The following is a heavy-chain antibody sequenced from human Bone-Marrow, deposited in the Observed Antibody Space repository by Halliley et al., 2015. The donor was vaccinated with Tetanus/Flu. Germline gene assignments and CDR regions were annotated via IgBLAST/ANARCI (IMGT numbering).Heavy chain of an antibody. CDR1: GGSISNYY. Sequence: LRLSCTVSGGSISNYYWSWVRQSPGKGLEYIGYIFHSGSTNYNPSLRTRVTISVDTSKNQLSLKMRSVTAADTAVYYCAIQLYSSGWFDYWGQGTLVTVSS. J-gene: IGHJ4*02. CDR3: AIQLYSSGWFDY. CDR2: IFHSGST. D-gene: IGHD3-10*01. V-gene: IGHV4-59*13.